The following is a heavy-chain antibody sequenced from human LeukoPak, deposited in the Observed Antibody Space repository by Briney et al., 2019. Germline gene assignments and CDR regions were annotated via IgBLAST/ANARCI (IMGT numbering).Heavy chain of an antibody. CDR2: IWYDGSNK. CDR3: TRGDPDY. J-gene: IGHJ4*02. D-gene: IGHD2-21*02. CDR1: GFTFSSYG. Sequence: GGSLRLSCAASGFTFSSYGMHWVRQAPGKGLEWVAVIWYDGSNKYYADSVKGRFTISRDNSKNTLYLQMNSLRDEDTAVYYCTRGDPDYWGQGTLVTVSS. V-gene: IGHV3-33*01.